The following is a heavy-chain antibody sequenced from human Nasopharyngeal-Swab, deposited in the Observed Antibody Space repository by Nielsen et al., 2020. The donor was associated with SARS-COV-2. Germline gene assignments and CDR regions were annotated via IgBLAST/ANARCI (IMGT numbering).Heavy chain of an antibody. Sequence: GSLRLSCTVSGGSISSYYWSWIRQPPGKGLEWIGYIYYSGSTNYNPSLKSRVTISVDTSKNQFSLKLSSVTAADTAVYYCARGRNYYDSSGYYYVDAFDIWGQGTMVTVSS. CDR3: ARGRNYYDSSGYYYVDAFDI. CDR2: IYYSGST. V-gene: IGHV4-59*08. CDR1: GGSISSYY. J-gene: IGHJ3*02. D-gene: IGHD3-22*01.